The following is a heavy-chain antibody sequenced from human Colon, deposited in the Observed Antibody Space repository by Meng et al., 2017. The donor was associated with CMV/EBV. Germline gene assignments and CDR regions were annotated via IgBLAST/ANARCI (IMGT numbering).Heavy chain of an antibody. V-gene: IGHV5-51*01. J-gene: IGHJ4*02. CDR1: AYDFPSYW. CDR3: ARQGIVGTPYYFDY. CDR2: VYPGDADT. Sequence: SAYDFPSYWIGWVRQVPGQGLEWMGIVYPGDADTKYSPSFQGQVTISADQSTTTAYLQWSRLKASDSAMYFCARQGIVGTPYYFDYWGQGTLVTVSS. D-gene: IGHD1-26*01.